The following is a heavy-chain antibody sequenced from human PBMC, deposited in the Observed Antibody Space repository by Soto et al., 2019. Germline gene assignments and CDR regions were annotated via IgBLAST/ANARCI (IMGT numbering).Heavy chain of an antibody. Sequence: PGGSLRLSCAASGFSFSNYGMHWVRQAPGKGLEWVALISSDGRNKYYADSVKGRYTIARDNSKNTLYLQIYRLRTDDTAVYYCAKEDDQLPDSWGQGTPVTVSS. CDR2: ISSDGRNK. J-gene: IGHJ4*02. CDR3: AKEDDQLPDS. D-gene: IGHD1-1*01. CDR1: GFSFSNYG. V-gene: IGHV3-30*18.